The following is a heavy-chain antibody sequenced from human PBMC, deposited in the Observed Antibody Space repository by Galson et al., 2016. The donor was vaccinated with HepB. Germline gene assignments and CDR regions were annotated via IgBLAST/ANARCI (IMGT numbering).Heavy chain of an antibody. V-gene: IGHV3-33*01. J-gene: IGHJ4*02. CDR3: ARDDFGDSIDD. CDR1: GFTFSSYG. CDR2: IWYDGSNK. D-gene: IGHD4-17*01. Sequence: SLRLSCAASGFTFSSYGMHWVRQAPGKGLEWVAVIWYDGSNKYYADSVKGRFTISRDNSKNTLYVQMNSLRAEDTAVYYCARDDFGDSIDDWGQGTLVTVSS.